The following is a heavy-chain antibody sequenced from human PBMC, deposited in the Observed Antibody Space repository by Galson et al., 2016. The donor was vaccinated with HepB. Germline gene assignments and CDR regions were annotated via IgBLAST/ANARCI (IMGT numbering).Heavy chain of an antibody. Sequence: SVKVSCKASGYTFTNYGISWVRQAPGQGLEWMGWISAYNGNTNYVQKFQGRVSMTIERSKSTAYMALRSLRSDATAVYYGARGHDYGGNNDYWGQGTRVTVSS. CDR2: ISAYNGNT. D-gene: IGHD4-23*01. J-gene: IGHJ4*02. CDR3: ARGHDYGGNNDY. V-gene: IGHV1-18*01. CDR1: GYTFTNYG.